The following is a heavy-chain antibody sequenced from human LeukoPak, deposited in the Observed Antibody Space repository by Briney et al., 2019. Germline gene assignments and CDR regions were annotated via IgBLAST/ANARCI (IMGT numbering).Heavy chain of an antibody. CDR3: ARGQRGAKSFDY. Sequence: GGSLRLSCAASGFTFSSYSMNWVRQAPGKGLEWVSCISSSSSTIYYADSVKGRFTISRDNAKNSLYLQMNSLRAEDTAVYYCARGQRGAKSFDYWGQGTLVTVSS. V-gene: IGHV3-48*04. CDR1: GFTFSSYS. J-gene: IGHJ4*02. D-gene: IGHD3-16*01. CDR2: ISSSSSTI.